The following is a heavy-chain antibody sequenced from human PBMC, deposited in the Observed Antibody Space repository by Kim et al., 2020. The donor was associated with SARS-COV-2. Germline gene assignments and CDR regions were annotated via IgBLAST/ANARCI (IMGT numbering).Heavy chain of an antibody. Sequence: GGSLRLSCAASGFTFSSYGMHWVRQAPGKGLEWVAVIWYDGSNKYYADSVKGRFTISRDNSKNTLYLQMNSLRAEDTAVYYCAKDEWVGSGSCDYWGQGTLVTVSS. J-gene: IGHJ4*02. V-gene: IGHV3-33*06. CDR3: AKDEWVGSGSCDY. CDR2: IWYDGSNK. CDR1: GFTFSSYG. D-gene: IGHD3-22*01.